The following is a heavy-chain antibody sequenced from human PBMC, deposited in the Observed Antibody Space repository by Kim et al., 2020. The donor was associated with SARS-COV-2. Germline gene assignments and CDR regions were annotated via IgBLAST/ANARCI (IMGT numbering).Heavy chain of an antibody. D-gene: IGHD6-19*01. V-gene: IGHV4-59*01. J-gene: IGHJ3*02. Sequence: NYNTSLKSRVTIAVDPSTNQFSLKLRSVTAADTAAYYCAREVAGTDAFDIWGQGTMVTVSS. CDR3: AREVAGTDAFDI.